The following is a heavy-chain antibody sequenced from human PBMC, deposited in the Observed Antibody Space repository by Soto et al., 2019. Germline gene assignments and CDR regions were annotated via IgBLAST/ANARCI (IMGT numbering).Heavy chain of an antibody. V-gene: IGHV2-5*02. CDR1: GFSLTTRGVG. CDR2: IYWDNDK. J-gene: IGHJ6*02. CDR3: AHFKGVLRGVAYYHNGMDV. D-gene: IGHD3-10*01. Sequence: QITLKESGPTLVRPTQTLTLTCSFSGFSLTTRGVGVSWIRQPPGKALEWLALIYWDNDKRYSPSLKDRLTITKDTSKNQVVLTMTNVDPVDTATYSCAHFKGVLRGVAYYHNGMDVWGPGTTVTVSS.